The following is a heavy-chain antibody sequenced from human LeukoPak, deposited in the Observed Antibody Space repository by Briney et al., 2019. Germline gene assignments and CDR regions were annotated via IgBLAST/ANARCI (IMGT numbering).Heavy chain of an antibody. J-gene: IGHJ4*02. V-gene: IGHV4-39*01. Sequence: KPSETLSLTCTVSGGSISSSSYYWGWIRQPPGKGLEWNGSIYYSGSTYYNPSLKSRVTISVDTSKNQFSLKLSSVTAADTAVYYCARHPSQYYFDYWGQGTLVTVSS. CDR3: ARHPSQYYFDY. CDR2: IYYSGST. CDR1: GGSISSSSYY.